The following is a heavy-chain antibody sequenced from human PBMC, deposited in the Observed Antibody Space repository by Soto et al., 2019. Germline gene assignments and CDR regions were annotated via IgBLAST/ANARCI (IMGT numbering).Heavy chain of an antibody. D-gene: IGHD4-17*01. CDR1: GFTVCSNY. CDR2: IYSGGST. CDR3: ARGRSYDYGDTRPYYGMDV. V-gene: IGHV3-53*01. Sequence: GGSLRLSCAASGFTVCSNYMSWVRQAPGKGLEWVSVIYSGGSTYYADSVKGRFTISRDNSKNTLYLQMNSLRAEDTAVYYCARGRSYDYGDTRPYYGMDVWGQGTTVTVSS. J-gene: IGHJ6*02.